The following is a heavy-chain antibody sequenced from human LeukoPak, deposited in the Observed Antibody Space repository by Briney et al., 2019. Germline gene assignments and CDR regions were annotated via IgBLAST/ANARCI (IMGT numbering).Heavy chain of an antibody. V-gene: IGHV3-23*01. CDR2: VSGRAIRT. J-gene: IGHJ6*02. D-gene: IGHD1-26*01. CDR3: AKDSTTSGSYYGMDV. CDR1: GFTFSSYA. Sequence: GGSLRLSCAASGFTFSSYAISWVRQAPGKGLVWVSAVSGRAIRTNYADSVKGRFTISRDNSKNTLYLQMNSLRAEDTAVYYCAKDSTTSGSYYGMDVWGQGTTVTVSS.